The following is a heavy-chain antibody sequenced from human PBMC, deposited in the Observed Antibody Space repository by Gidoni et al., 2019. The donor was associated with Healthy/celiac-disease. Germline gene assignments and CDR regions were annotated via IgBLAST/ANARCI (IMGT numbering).Heavy chain of an antibody. J-gene: IGHJ4*02. V-gene: IGHV3-23*01. CDR2: ISGSGGST. Sequence: EVQLLESGGGLVQPGGSLRLSCAASGFTFSSYAMSWVRQAPGKGLEWVSAISGSGGSTYYADSVKGRFTISRDNSKNTLYLQMNSLRAEDTAVYYCAKGTTAMVIGLFPNDYWGQGTLVTVSS. CDR1: GFTFSSYA. D-gene: IGHD5-18*01. CDR3: AKGTTAMVIGLFPNDY.